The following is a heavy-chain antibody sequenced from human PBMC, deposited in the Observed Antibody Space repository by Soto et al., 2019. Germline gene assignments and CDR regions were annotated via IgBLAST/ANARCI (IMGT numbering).Heavy chain of an antibody. D-gene: IGHD3-10*01. V-gene: IGHV1-18*01. CDR1: GDTFTNFG. J-gene: IGHJ5*02. Sequence: HLVQSGPEVKKPGASITVSCKTSGDTFTNFGLSWERQAPGQGLEWMGWIATYNSNRNYAQKFQGRLTLTTDTSTSTAYMELKSLGYDDTAAYYCARVLRGVVNWFDPWGQGTLVTVSS. CDR3: ARVLRGVVNWFDP. CDR2: IATYNSNR.